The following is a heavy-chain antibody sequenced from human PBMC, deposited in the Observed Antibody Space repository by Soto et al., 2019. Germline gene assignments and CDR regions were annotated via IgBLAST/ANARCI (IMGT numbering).Heavy chain of an antibody. CDR2: IYHSGST. V-gene: IGHV4-4*02. CDR3: ARGYYDSSGYQAHDAFDI. D-gene: IGHD3-22*01. Sequence: KTSETLSLTCAVSGGSISSSNWWSWVRQPPGKGLEWIGEIYHSGSTNYNPSLKSRVTISVDKSKNQFSLKLSSVTAADTAVYYCARGYYDSSGYQAHDAFDIWGQGTMVTVSS. CDR1: GGSISSSNW. J-gene: IGHJ3*02.